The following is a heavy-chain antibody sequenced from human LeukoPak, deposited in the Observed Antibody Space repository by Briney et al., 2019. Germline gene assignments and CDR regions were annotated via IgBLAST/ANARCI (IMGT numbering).Heavy chain of an antibody. CDR3: ARSIAGETQY. V-gene: IGHV3-48*04. J-gene: IGHJ4*02. Sequence: GGSLRLSCAASGVIFSSYSMHWVRQAPGKGLEWVSYISSGSGTIYYADSVKGRFTTSRDNAKNSLYLQMNSLRAEDTAVYYCARSIAGETQYWGQGTLVTVSS. CDR1: GVIFSSYS. D-gene: IGHD6-6*01. CDR2: ISSGSGTI.